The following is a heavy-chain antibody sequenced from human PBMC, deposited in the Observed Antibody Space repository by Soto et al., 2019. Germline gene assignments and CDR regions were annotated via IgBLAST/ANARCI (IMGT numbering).Heavy chain of an antibody. V-gene: IGHV1-8*01. J-gene: IGHJ6*03. Sequence: ASVKVSCKASGYTFTSYDINWVRQATGQGLEWMGGMNPNSGNTGYAQKFQGRVTMTRNTSISTAYMELSSLRSEDTAVYYCARATSSSSPYYYYYMDVWGKGTTVTVSS. CDR3: ARATSSSSPYYYYYMDV. D-gene: IGHD6-6*01. CDR2: MNPNSGNT. CDR1: GYTFTSYD.